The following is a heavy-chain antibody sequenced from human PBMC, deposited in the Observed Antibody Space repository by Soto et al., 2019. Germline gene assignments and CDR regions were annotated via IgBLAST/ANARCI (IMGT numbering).Heavy chain of an antibody. CDR3: ARDILWGRAYPDS. Sequence: LILSRAASGFTFSNYTMNWFRQAPGKGLEWISSISSGSSYIYYSGSVKGRFTISRDKAKNSLFLQMNSLRAEDTAVYYCARDILWGRAYPDSWGQGTQVTVSS. D-gene: IGHD3-16*01. V-gene: IGHV3-21*01. CDR2: ISSGSSYI. CDR1: GFTFSNYT. J-gene: IGHJ5*01.